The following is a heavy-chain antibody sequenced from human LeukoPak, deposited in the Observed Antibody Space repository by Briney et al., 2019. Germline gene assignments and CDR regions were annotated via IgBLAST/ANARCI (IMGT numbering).Heavy chain of an antibody. CDR1: GFTFSDNW. CDR2: IEGDGTGT. J-gene: IGHJ6*04. CDR3: TRDYYYRMDV. V-gene: IGHV3-74*01. Sequence: PGGSVRLSCAASGFTFSDNWMHWVRQAPGKGLVWVSRIEGDGTGTVYADSVKGRFTISRDNAKNTLYLQMNSLRAEDTAVYYCTRDYYYRMDVWGKGTTVTVSS.